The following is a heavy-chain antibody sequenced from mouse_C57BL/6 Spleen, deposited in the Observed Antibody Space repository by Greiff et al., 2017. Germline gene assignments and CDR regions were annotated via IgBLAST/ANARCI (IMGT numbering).Heavy chain of an antibody. D-gene: IGHD2-14*01. CDR2: INPSSGYT. CDR1: GYTFTSYW. CDR3: ARGNQGYEGGFDY. Sequence: QVQLQQSGAELAKPGASVKLSCKASGYTFTSYWMHWVKQRPGQGLEWIGYINPSSGYTKYNQKFKDKATLTADTSSSTAYMQLSSLTYEDSAFYYCARGNQGYEGGFDYWGQGTTRTVSS. J-gene: IGHJ2*01. V-gene: IGHV1-7*01.